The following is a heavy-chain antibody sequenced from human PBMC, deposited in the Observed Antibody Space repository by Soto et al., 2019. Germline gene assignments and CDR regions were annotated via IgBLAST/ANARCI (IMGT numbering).Heavy chain of an antibody. Sequence: GASVKVSCKASGYTFTSYYMHWVRQAPGQGLEWMGIINPSGGSTSYAQKFQGRVTMTRDTSTSTVYMELSSLRSEDTAVYYCARGALSLLGELSLRGNWFDPWGQGTLVTVSS. CDR2: INPSGGST. CDR3: ARGALSLLGELSLRGNWFDP. V-gene: IGHV1-46*03. D-gene: IGHD3-16*02. CDR1: GYTFTSYY. J-gene: IGHJ5*02.